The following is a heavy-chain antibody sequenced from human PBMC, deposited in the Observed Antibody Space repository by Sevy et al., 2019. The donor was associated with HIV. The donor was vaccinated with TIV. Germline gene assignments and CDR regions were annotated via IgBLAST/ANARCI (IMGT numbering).Heavy chain of an antibody. J-gene: IGHJ4*02. D-gene: IGHD1-1*01. CDR1: GGSISSYC. CDR2: IYFTGNT. V-gene: IGHV4-59*01. CDR3: ARDSTTRPRVLDY. Sequence: SETLSLTCSVSGGSISSYCWTWVRQSPGKGLEWIGNIYFTGNTDYSPSLKSRVTLSLDTSKSQFSLTLKSLTAADTAIYFCARDSTTRPRVLDYWGQGTLVTVSS.